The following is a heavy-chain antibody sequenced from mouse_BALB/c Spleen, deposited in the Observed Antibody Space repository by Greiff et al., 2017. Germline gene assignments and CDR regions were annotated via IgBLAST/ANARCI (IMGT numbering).Heavy chain of an antibody. CDR2: ISSGGSYT. CDR3: ARDGYYVGFAY. V-gene: IGHV5-9-4*01. Sequence: EVQLVESGGGLVKPGGSLKLSCAASGFTFSSYAMSWVRQSPEKRLEWVAEISSGGSYTYYPDTVTGRFTISRDNAKNTLYLEMSSLRSEDTAMYYCARDGYYVGFAYWGQGTLVTVSA. CDR1: GFTFSSYA. D-gene: IGHD2-3*01. J-gene: IGHJ3*01.